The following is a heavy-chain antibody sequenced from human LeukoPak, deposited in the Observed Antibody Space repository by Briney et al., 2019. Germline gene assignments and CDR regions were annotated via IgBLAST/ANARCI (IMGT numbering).Heavy chain of an antibody. CDR2: ISYDGSNK. CDR3: AKAGSGSYYNSWFDP. Sequence: GRSLRLSCAASGFTFNSYGMHWVRQAPGKGLEWVAVISYDGSNKYYADSVKGRFTISRDNSKNTLYLQMNSLRAEDTAVYYCAKAGSGSYYNSWFDPWGQGTLVTVSS. D-gene: IGHD3-10*01. J-gene: IGHJ5*02. V-gene: IGHV3-30*18. CDR1: GFTFNSYG.